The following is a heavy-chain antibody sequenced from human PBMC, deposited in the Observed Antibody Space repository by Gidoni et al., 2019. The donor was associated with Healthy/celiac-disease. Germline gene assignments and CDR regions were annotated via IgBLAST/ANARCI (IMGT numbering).Heavy chain of an antibody. D-gene: IGHD4-17*01. V-gene: IGHV4-34*01. CDR2: INHSGST. CDR3: AIDRMTTVTHWFDP. Sequence: QVQLQQWGAGLLKPSETLSLTCAVYGGSFSGYYWSWIRQPPGKGLEWIGEINHSGSTNYNPSLKSRVTISVDTSKNQFSLKLSSVTAADTAVYYCAIDRMTTVTHWFDPWGQGTLVTVSS. J-gene: IGHJ5*02. CDR1: GGSFSGYY.